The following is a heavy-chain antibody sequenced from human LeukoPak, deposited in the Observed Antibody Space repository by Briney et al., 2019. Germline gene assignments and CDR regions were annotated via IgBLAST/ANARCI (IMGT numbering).Heavy chain of an antibody. J-gene: IGHJ4*02. CDR3: ARDCDSSGYCPLFYWY. CDR1: GYTFTTYG. V-gene: IGHV1-18*01. D-gene: IGHD3-22*01. CDR2: ISAYNGNT. Sequence: ASVKVSCKASGYTFTTYGISWVRQAPGQGLEWMGWISAYNGNTNYAQKLQGRVTMTTDTSTSTAYMELRSLRSDDTAVYYCARDCDSSGYCPLFYWYWGQGTLVTVSS.